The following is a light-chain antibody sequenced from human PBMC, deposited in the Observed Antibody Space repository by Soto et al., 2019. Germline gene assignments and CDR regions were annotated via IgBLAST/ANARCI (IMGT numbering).Light chain of an antibody. CDR3: TQGTHWPRK. CDR1: KSLVYSDGNTH. V-gene: IGKV2-30*01. J-gene: IGKJ1*01. Sequence: DVVLTQSPLSLPVNFGQPASISCRSSKSLVYSDGNTHLSWFHQRPGQSPRRLIYRVSSRDSGVPDRFSGSGSGTDFTLEISRVEAEDVGIYFCTQGTHWPRKFGQGTKVEVK. CDR2: RVS.